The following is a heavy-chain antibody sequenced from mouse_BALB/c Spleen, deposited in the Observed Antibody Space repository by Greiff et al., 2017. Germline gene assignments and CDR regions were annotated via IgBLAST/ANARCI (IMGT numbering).Heavy chain of an antibody. Sequence: VQLQQSGAELVKPGASVKLSCTASGFNIKDTYMHWVKQRPEQGLEWIGRIGPANGNTKYDPKFQGKATITADTSSNTAYLQLSSLTSEDTAVYYCAREGGKGGYYFDYWGQGTTLTVSS. CDR1: GFNIKDTY. V-gene: IGHV14-3*02. J-gene: IGHJ2*01. D-gene: IGHD1-1*02. CDR3: AREGGKGGYYFDY. CDR2: IGPANGNT.